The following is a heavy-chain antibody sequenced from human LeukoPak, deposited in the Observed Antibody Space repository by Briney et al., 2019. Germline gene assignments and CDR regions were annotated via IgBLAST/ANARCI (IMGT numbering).Heavy chain of an antibody. D-gene: IGHD5-18*01. J-gene: IGHJ4*02. CDR3: AKYVDTAMALFDY. CDR1: GFTFDDYT. Sequence: GGSLRLSCAASGFTFDDYTMHWVRQAPGKGLEWVSLISWDGGSTYYADSVKGRFTISRDNSKNSLYLQMNSLRTEDTAVYYCAKYVDTAMALFDYWGQGTLVTVSS. CDR2: ISWDGGST. V-gene: IGHV3-43*01.